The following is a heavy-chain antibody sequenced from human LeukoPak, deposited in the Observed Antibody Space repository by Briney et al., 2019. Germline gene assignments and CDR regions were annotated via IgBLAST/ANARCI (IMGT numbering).Heavy chain of an antibody. Sequence: EASVKVSCKASGYTFTSYDINWVRQATGQGLEWMGWMNPNSGNTGYAQKFQGRVTITRNTSISTAYMELSSLRSEDTAVYYCARGPSGSYPFDPWGQGTLVTVSS. V-gene: IGHV1-8*03. J-gene: IGHJ5*02. CDR1: GYTFTSYD. CDR2: MNPNSGNT. D-gene: IGHD1-26*01. CDR3: ARGPSGSYPFDP.